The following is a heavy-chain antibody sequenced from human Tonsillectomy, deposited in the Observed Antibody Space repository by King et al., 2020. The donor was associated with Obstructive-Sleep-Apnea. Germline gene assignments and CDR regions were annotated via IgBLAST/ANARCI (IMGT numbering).Heavy chain of an antibody. CDR2: IKQDGSEK. CDR1: GLTLSNHW. V-gene: IGHV3-7*03. Sequence: VQLVESGGGLVQPGGSLRLSCAASGLTLSNHWMSWVRQAPGKGLEWVANIKQDGSEKHYVDSVRGRFTVSRDNGDNSLYLQMNSLRDEDTAVYYCARIPYSSTLFDYWGQGTLVTVSS. CDR3: ARIPYSSTLFDY. D-gene: IGHD6-13*01. J-gene: IGHJ4*02.